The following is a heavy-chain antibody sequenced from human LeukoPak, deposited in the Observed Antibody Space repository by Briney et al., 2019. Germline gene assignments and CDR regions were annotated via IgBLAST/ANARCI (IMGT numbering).Heavy chain of an antibody. CDR2: IIPILGTA. J-gene: IGHJ6*03. CDR3: ARVPPRYCSSTSCYYYYYYMDV. V-gene: IGHV1-69*10. CDR1: GGTFSSYA. Sequence: SVKVSCKASGGTFSSYAISWVRQAPGQGLEWMGGIIPILGTANYAQKFQGRVTITADKSTSTAYMELSSLRSEDTAVYYCARVPPRYCSSTSCYYYYYYMDVWGKGTTVTVSS. D-gene: IGHD2-2*01.